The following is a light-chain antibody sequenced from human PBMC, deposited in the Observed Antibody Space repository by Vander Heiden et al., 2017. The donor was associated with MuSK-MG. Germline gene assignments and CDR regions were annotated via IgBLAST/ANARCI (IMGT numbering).Light chain of an antibody. V-gene: IGLV2-11*01. CDR1: SSDVGASNY. Sequence: QSALTQPRSVSGSPGQSVTISCTGTSSDVGASNYVSWYQQHPGKAPKLMIYDVSKRPSGVPDRFSGSKSGNTASLTISGLQAEDEADYYCCSYAGSYTCVNVFGTGTKVTVL. CDR3: CSYAGSYTCVNV. J-gene: IGLJ1*01. CDR2: DVS.